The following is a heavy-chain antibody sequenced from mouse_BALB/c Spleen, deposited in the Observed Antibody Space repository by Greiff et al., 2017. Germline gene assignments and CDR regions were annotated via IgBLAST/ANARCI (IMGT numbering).Heavy chain of an antibody. V-gene: IGHV1-7*01. J-gene: IGHJ2*01. CDR1: GYTFTSYW. Sequence: QVQLQQSGAELAKPGASVKMSCKASGYTFTSYWMHWVKQRPGQGLEWIGYINPSTGYTEYNQKFKDKATLTADKSSSTAYMELSSLTSEDSAVYYCARSPYDYDGGYFDYWGQGTTLTVSS. D-gene: IGHD2-4*01. CDR3: ARSPYDYDGGYFDY. CDR2: INPSTGYT.